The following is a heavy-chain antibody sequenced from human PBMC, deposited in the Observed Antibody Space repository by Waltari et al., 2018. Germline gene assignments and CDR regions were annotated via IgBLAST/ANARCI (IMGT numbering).Heavy chain of an antibody. CDR1: GFTFTDYF. CDR2: VNPNNGYS. D-gene: IGHD6-13*01. V-gene: IGHV1-2*02. J-gene: IGHJ4*02. Sequence: QVQLVQSGAEVTKPGASMNVSCKTFGFTFTDYFLTWVRQAPGQGLEFMGCVNPNNGYSGSTPRFQGRVTLTTDTSSSTAYMELSDLRFDDTAIYYCARYFCSITSSCHTDVWGLGTLVTVSS. CDR3: ARYFCSITSSCHTDV.